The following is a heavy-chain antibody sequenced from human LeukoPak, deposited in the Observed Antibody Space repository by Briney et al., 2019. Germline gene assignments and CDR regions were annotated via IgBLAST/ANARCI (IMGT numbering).Heavy chain of an antibody. Sequence: PGGSLRLSCAASGCTFDDYAMHWVRKAPGKGLEWVSGISWNSGSIGYADSVKGRFTISRDNAKNSLYLQMNSLRAEDTALYYCAIGGYSGYDDYYYYGMDVWGQGTTVTVSS. CDR1: GCTFDDYA. V-gene: IGHV3-9*01. D-gene: IGHD5-12*01. CDR2: ISWNSGSI. J-gene: IGHJ6*02. CDR3: AIGGYSGYDDYYYYGMDV.